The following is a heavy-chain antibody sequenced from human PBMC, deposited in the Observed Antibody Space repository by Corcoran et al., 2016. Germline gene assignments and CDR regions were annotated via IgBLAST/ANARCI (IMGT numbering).Heavy chain of an antibody. D-gene: IGHD3-3*01. CDR3: ARSLYRITIFGVVMDSSFDY. J-gene: IGHJ4*02. V-gene: IGHV4-39*07. Sequence: QLQLQESGPGLVKPSETLSLTCTVSGGSISSSSYYWGWIRQPPGKGLEWIGSIYYSGSTYYNPSLKSRVTISVDTSKNQFSLKLSSVTAADTAVYYCARSLYRITIFGVVMDSSFDYWGQGTLVTVSS. CDR2: IYYSGST. CDR1: GGSISSSSYY.